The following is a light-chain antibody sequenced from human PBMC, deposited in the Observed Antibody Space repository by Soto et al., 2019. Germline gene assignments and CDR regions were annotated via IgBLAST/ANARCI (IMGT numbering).Light chain of an antibody. V-gene: IGKV1-5*01. Sequence: DTQMTQSPSIVSASVGDRVTITCRASQNIRNWLAWYQQKPGKAPKALIYGASNLESGVPSRFSGSGSGTKFTLTISSLQPDDFATYYCQQYDGHFGQGTKVDIK. CDR1: QNIRNW. CDR2: GAS. J-gene: IGKJ2*01. CDR3: QQYDGH.